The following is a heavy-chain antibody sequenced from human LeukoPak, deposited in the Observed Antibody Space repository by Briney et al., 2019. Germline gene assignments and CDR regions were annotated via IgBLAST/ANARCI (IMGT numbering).Heavy chain of an antibody. CDR2: IYTSGST. D-gene: IGHD3-10*01. J-gene: IGHJ5*02. Sequence: SETLSLTCTVSGGSISSYYWSWIRQPAGKGLEWIGRIYTSGSTNYNPSLKSRVTMSVDTSKNQFSLKLSSVTAADTAVYYCARAKPYGSGSYYNGASGWFDPWGQGTLVTVSS. V-gene: IGHV4-4*07. CDR1: GGSISSYY. CDR3: ARAKPYGSGSYYNGASGWFDP.